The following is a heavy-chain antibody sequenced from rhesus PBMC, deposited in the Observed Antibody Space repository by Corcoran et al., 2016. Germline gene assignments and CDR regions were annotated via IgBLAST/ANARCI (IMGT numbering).Heavy chain of an antibody. V-gene: IGHV4-81*01. Sequence: QVQLQESGPGLVKPSETLSLTCAVSGGSIGGYYWSWIRQAPGKGLEWIGNIDGNIAGTNYNPSLKSRVTISKDASKNQFSLKLSSVTSADTAVYYCAREGSGWYFDYWGQGVLVTVSS. CDR1: GGSIGGYY. J-gene: IGHJ4*01. CDR3: AREGSGWYFDY. D-gene: IGHD6-31*01. CDR2: IDGNIAGT.